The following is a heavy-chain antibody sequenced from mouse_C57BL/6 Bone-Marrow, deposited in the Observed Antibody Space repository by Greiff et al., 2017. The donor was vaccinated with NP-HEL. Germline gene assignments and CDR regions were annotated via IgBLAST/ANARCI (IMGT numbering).Heavy chain of an antibody. CDR3: ARIGWLLPLWYFDV. Sequence: VQLQESGPGLVQPSQSLSITCTVSGFSLTSYGVHWVRQSPGKGLEWLGVIWSGGSTDYNAAFISRLSISKDNSKSQVFFKMNSLQADDTAIYYCARIGWLLPLWYFDVWGTGTTVTVSS. V-gene: IGHV2-2*01. D-gene: IGHD2-3*01. CDR2: IWSGGST. J-gene: IGHJ1*03. CDR1: GFSLTSYG.